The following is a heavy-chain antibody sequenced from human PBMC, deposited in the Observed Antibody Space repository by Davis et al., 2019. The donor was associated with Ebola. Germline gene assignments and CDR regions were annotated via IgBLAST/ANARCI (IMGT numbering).Heavy chain of an antibody. J-gene: IGHJ4*02. CDR3: ARDPPYDQGYDY. CDR2: TYYRSKWFV. CDR1: GDSVSSNSAA. V-gene: IGHV6-1*01. Sequence: MPSDTLSLTCAISGDSVSSNSAAWNWIRQSPSRGLEWPGRTYYRSKWFVDYAVSVKSRITINPDTSKNEFSLHLTSVTPEDAAVYYCARDPPYDQGYDYWGQGTLVTVSS. D-gene: IGHD3-22*01.